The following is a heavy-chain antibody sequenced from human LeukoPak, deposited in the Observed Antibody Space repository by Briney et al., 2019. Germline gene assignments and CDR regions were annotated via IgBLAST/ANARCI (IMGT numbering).Heavy chain of an antibody. CDR2: IYSGGST. CDR1: GFTVSTNY. D-gene: IGHD5-18*01. CDR3: AREGQSTAFDY. J-gene: IGHJ4*02. V-gene: IGHV3-53*01. Sequence: PWGSLRLSCAASGFTVSTNYMNWVRQAPGKGLEWVSIIYSGGSTYYADSVKGRFTISRDNSKNTLYLQMNSLRAEDTAMYYCAREGQSTAFDYWGQGTLVTVSS.